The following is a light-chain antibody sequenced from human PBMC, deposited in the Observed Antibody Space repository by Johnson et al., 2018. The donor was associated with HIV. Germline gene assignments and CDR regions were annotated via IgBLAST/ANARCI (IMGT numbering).Light chain of an antibody. CDR3: GTWNSSLSAYV. CDR2: ENN. V-gene: IGLV1-51*02. CDR1: RSNIGSNF. J-gene: IGLJ1*01. Sequence: QSVLTQPPSVSAAPGQKVTISCSGSRSNIGSNFVSWYHQLPGTAPKLLIYENNKRPSGIPDRFSGSKSGTSATLGITGLQTGDEADYYCGTWNSSLSAYVFGTGTKV.